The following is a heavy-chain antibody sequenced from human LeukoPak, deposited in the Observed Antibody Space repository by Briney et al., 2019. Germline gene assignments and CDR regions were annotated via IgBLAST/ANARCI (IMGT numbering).Heavy chain of an antibody. CDR3: ARGRVSSSTWYSTYYYYFYMDV. J-gene: IGHJ6*03. V-gene: IGHV4-59*01. CDR1: DDSITMYY. Sequence: SETLSLTCSVSDDSITMYYWTWIRQPPGKGLEWIGYVDHTGSTNFNPSLNGRVSISRDTSKNLFSLRLRSVTAADTAVYFCARGRVSSSTWYSTYYYYFYMDVWGKGTTVTISS. CDR2: VDHTGST. D-gene: IGHD4-11*01.